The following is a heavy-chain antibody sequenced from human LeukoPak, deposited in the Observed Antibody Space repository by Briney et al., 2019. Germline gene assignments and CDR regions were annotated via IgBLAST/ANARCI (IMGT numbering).Heavy chain of an antibody. V-gene: IGHV3-30*04. J-gene: IGHJ4*02. CDR1: GFTFSSYA. CDR3: AKDEVAPLDY. D-gene: IGHD2-15*01. CDR2: ISSDGSNK. Sequence: PGGSLRLSCAASGFTFSSYAMHWVRQAPGKGLEWVAVISSDGSNKYYADSMKGRFTISRDNSKNTLYLQMTSLRAEDTAVYYCAKDEVAPLDYWGQGTLVTVSS.